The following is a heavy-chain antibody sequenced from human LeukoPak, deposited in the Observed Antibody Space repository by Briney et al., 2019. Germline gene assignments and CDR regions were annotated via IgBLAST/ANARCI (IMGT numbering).Heavy chain of an antibody. J-gene: IGHJ4*02. Sequence: PGRSPRLSCAASGFTFSSYGMHWVRQAPGKGLEWVAVISYDGSNKYYADSVKGRFTISRDNSKNTLYLQMNSLRAEDTAVYYCAKASRGELSPGDYWGQGTLVTVSS. CDR3: AKASRGELSPGDY. CDR1: GFTFSSYG. CDR2: ISYDGSNK. D-gene: IGHD3-16*02. V-gene: IGHV3-30*18.